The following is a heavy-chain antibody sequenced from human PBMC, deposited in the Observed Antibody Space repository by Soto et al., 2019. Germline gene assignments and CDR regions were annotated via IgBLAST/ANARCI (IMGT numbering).Heavy chain of an antibody. CDR1: VGTFSSYA. V-gene: IGHV1-69*01. CDR2: IIPIFGTA. CDR3: ARDETSGSFDY. J-gene: IGHJ4*02. Sequence: QVQLVQSGAEVKKPGSSVKVSCKASVGTFSSYAISWVRQAPGQGLEWMGGIIPIFGTANYAQKFQGRVTITADASTSTAYMERSSLRSEDTAVYYCARDETSGSFDYWGQGTLVTVSS.